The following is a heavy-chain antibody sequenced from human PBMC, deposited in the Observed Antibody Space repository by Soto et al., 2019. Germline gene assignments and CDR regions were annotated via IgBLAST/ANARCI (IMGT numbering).Heavy chain of an antibody. Sequence: GGSLRLSYAASGFICKMYGMHWFRQSPGKGLVWISRIYNDGTYSDYADSVRGRFTISRDNVNDTLYLQMNNLRAEDSGLYYCTRGPRPISTGTGAYWGQGTQVTVSS. V-gene: IGHV3-74*01. D-gene: IGHD3-10*01. CDR3: TRGPRPISTGTGAY. J-gene: IGHJ4*02. CDR2: IYNDGTYS. CDR1: GFICKMYG.